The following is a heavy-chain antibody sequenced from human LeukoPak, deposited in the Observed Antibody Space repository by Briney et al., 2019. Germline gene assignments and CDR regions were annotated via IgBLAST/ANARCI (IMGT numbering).Heavy chain of an antibody. D-gene: IGHD6-19*01. CDR3: AKDQWLAADY. Sequence: GGNLRLSCAASGFTFSDYGMNWVRQTPGKGLEGVSAIGGRGGSAYYADSVKGRFTISRDNAKNTLYLQMNSLRAEDTAVYYCAKDQWLAADYWGQGTLVTVSS. V-gene: IGHV3-23*01. CDR2: IGGRGGSA. CDR1: GFTFSDYG. J-gene: IGHJ4*02.